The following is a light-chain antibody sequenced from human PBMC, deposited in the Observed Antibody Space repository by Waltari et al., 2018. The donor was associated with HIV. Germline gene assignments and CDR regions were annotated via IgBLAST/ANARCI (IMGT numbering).Light chain of an antibody. V-gene: IGLV2-14*01. Sequence: QSALTQPASVSGSPGQSITISCTGTSSDVGGYNYVSWYQPHPAKAPKLMIYEVSDRPSGVSNRFAGSKSGNTASLTISGLQAEDEADYYCSSYTSSSTHYVFGTGTRVTVL. CDR1: SSDVGGYNY. J-gene: IGLJ1*01. CDR3: SSYTSSSTHYV. CDR2: EVS.